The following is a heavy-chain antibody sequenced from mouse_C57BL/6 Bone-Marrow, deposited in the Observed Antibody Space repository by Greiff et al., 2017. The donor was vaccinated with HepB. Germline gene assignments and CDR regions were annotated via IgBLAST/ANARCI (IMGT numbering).Heavy chain of an antibody. Sequence: VMLVVSGAELVKPGASVMMSCKASGYIFTTYPIEWMKQNHGKSLEWIGNFHPYNDDTKYNEKFKGKATLTVEKSSRTAYLEHSRLTSDDSAVYSCARRGSNYGAMDYWGQGTSVTVSS. CDR3: ARRGSNYGAMDY. CDR2: FHPYNDDT. D-gene: IGHD2-5*01. CDR1: GYIFTTYP. V-gene: IGHV1-47*01. J-gene: IGHJ4*01.